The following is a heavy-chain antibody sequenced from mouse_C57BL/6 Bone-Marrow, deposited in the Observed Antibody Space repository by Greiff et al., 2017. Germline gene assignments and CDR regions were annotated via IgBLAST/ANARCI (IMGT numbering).Heavy chain of an antibody. Sequence: DVMLVESGGGLVKPGGSLKLSCAASGFTFSDYGMHWVRQAPEKGLEWVAYISSGSSTFYYADTVKGRFTISRYNAKNTLFLQMTSLRSEDTAMYYCARSYYAMDYWGQGTSVTVSS. CDR3: ARSYYAMDY. CDR2: ISSGSSTF. CDR1: GFTFSDYG. V-gene: IGHV5-17*01. J-gene: IGHJ4*01.